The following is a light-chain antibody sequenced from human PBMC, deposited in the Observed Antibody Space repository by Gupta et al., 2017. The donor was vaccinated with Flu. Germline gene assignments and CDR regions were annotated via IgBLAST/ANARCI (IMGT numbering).Light chain of an antibody. J-gene: IGKJ4*02. CDR3: QQYYSTSPT. CDR1: QSLLHSSNNKNY. CDR2: WAS. V-gene: IGKV4-1*01. Sequence: SLGERATISCKSSQSLLHSSNNKNYLAWYRQKPGQPPKVLMYWASTRESGVPDRFSGSGSGTDFTLTISSLQAEDVAVYYCQQYYSTSPTFGGGTKVEIK.